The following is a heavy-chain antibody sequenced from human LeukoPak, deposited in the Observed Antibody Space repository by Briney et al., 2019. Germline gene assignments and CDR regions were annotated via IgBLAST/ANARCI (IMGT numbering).Heavy chain of an antibody. V-gene: IGHV3-48*03. D-gene: IGHD6-19*01. CDR1: GFTFSTYE. Sequence: GGSLLLSCVASGFTFSTYEMNWVRQAPGKGLEWVSYISSSGTTIHYADSVKGRFTISRDNAKNSLYLQMNSLRAEDTAVYYCARDPASSGWSFDFWGQGTLVTVSS. CDR2: ISSSGTTI. CDR3: ARDPASSGWSFDF. J-gene: IGHJ4*02.